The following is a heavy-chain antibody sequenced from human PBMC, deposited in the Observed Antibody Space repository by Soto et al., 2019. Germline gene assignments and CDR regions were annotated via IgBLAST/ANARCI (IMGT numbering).Heavy chain of an antibody. D-gene: IGHD3-3*01. V-gene: IGHV3-11*01. Sequence: PGGSLRLSCAASGFTFSDYYMSWIRQAPGKGLEWVSYISSSGSTIYYADSVKGRFTISRDNAKNSLYLQMNSLRAEDTAVYYCARDRYDFWSGYQPFDPWGQGTLVTVSA. CDR2: ISSSGSTI. J-gene: IGHJ5*02. CDR1: GFTFSDYY. CDR3: ARDRYDFWSGYQPFDP.